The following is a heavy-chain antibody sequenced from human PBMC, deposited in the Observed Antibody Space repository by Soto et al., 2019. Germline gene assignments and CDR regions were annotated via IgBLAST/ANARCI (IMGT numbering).Heavy chain of an antibody. V-gene: IGHV1-2*04. D-gene: IGHD3-22*01. CDR1: GYTFTGYY. CDR3: ARDSTPDYYDSSGYYSWFDP. CDR2: INPNSGGT. J-gene: IGHJ5*02. Sequence: ASVKVSCKASGYTFTGYYMHWVRQAPGQGLEWMGWINPNSGGTNYAQKFQGWVTMTRDTSISTAYMELSRLRSDDTAVYYCARDSTPDYYDSSGYYSWFDPWGQGTLVTVSS.